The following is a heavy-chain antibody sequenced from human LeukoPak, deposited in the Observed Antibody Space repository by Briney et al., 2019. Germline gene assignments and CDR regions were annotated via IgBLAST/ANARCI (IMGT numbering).Heavy chain of an antibody. CDR3: ARDPVLYGSGSYYPY. Sequence: PSETLSRTCTVSGGSISSGGYYWSWIRQPPGKGLEWIGYIYHSGSTYYNPSLKSRVTISVDRSKNQFSLKLSSVTAADTAVYYCARDPVLYGSGSYYPYWGQGTLVTVSS. J-gene: IGHJ4*02. CDR1: GGSISSGGYY. V-gene: IGHV4-30-2*01. D-gene: IGHD3-10*01. CDR2: IYHSGST.